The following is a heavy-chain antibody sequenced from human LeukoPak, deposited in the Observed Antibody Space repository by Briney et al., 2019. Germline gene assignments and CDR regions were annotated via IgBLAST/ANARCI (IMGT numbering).Heavy chain of an antibody. D-gene: IGHD3-9*01. CDR1: GGSISSYY. Sequence: SETLSLTCTVSGGSISSYYWSWIRQPAGKGLEWIGRIYTSGGTNYNPSLKSRVTMSVDTSKNQFSLKLSSVTAADTAVYYCAGATYYDILTGPQDDAFDIWGQGTMVTVSS. CDR3: AGATYYDILTGPQDDAFDI. CDR2: IYTSGGT. J-gene: IGHJ3*02. V-gene: IGHV4-4*07.